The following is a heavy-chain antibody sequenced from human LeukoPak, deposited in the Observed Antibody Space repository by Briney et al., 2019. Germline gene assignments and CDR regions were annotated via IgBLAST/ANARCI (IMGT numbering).Heavy chain of an antibody. CDR1: DYSISSGYY. CDR3: ARGGLLRFLEWFATKNWFDP. V-gene: IGHV4-38-2*01. Sequence: SETLSLTCAVSDYSISSGYYWGWIRQPPGKGLEWIGSIYHSGSTYYNPSLKSRVTISVDTSKNQFSLKLSSVTAADTAVYYCARGGLLRFLEWFATKNWFDPWGQGTLVTVSS. CDR2: IYHSGST. D-gene: IGHD3-3*01. J-gene: IGHJ5*02.